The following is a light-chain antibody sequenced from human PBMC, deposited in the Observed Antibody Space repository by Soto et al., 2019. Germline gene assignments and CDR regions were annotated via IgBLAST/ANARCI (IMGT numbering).Light chain of an antibody. CDR3: SSYTISSTSWV. V-gene: IGLV2-14*03. J-gene: IGLJ3*02. CDR1: SSDLGGYDY. CDR2: DVS. Sequence: QSGLTQPASVSGSPGQSITISCTGTSSDLGGYDYVSWYQHHPGKAPKLTIYDVSNRPSGVSNRFSGSKSGNTASLTISGLQAEDEADYYCSSYTISSTSWVFGGGTKLTVL.